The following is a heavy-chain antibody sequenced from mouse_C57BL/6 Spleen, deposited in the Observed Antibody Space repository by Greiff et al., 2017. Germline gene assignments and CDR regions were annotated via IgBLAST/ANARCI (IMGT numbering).Heavy chain of an antibody. CDR1: GYTFTSYW. CDR3: ARSGDGYPSCY. Sequence: QVQLQQPGAELVKPGASVKLSCKASGYTFTSYWMQWVKQRPGQGLEWIGEIDPSDNYTNYNQKFKGKATLTADTSSSTAYMQLSSLTSADAAVYYCARSGDGYPSCYWGQGTTLTVAS. D-gene: IGHD2-3*01. CDR2: IDPSDNYT. V-gene: IGHV1-50*01. J-gene: IGHJ2*01.